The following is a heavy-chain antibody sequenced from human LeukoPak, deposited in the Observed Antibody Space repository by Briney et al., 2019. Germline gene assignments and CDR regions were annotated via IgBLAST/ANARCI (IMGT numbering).Heavy chain of an antibody. CDR3: GRGAVVGGYYYYGMDV. CDR2: ISAYNGNT. V-gene: IGHV1-18*01. J-gene: IGHJ6*02. Sequence: ASAKVSRKASGYTFTSYGISWVPQAPGQGLEGMGWISAYNGNTNYAQKLQGRVTMTRDTSTSTVYMELYSLRSEDTAVYYCGRGAVVGGYYYYGMDVWGQGTTVTVSS. CDR1: GYTFTSYG. D-gene: IGHD6-19*01.